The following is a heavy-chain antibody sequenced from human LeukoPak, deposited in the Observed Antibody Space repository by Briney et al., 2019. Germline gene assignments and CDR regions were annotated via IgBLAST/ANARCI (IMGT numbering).Heavy chain of an antibody. J-gene: IGHJ4*02. V-gene: IGHV3-33*01. CDR2: IWYDGNKK. CDR1: GYSFTTYW. Sequence: GESLKISCQGSGYSFTTYWIAWVRQAAGKGLEWVALIWYDGNKKYYADSVKGRFTISRDNSKNTLYLQMNSLRAEDTAVYYCARAPGEFDYWGQGTLVTVSS. D-gene: IGHD3-16*01. CDR3: ARAPGEFDY.